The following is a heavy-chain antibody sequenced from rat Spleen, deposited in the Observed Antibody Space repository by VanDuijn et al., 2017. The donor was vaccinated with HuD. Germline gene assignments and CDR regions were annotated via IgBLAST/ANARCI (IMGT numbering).Heavy chain of an antibody. CDR2: ISNGGGNT. V-gene: IGHV5-25*01. Sequence: EVQLVESDGGLVQPGRSLKLSCAASGFTFSDYYMAWVRQAPTKGLEWVASISNGGGNTYYRDSVKGRFTISRDNAKSTLYLQMDSLRSEDTATYYCARHGTSVRVWFAYWGQGTLVTVSS. J-gene: IGHJ3*01. CDR1: GFTFSDYY. D-gene: IGHD1-1*01. CDR3: ARHGTSVRVWFAY.